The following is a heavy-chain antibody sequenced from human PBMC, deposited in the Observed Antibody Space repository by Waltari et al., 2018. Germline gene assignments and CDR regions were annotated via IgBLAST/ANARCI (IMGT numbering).Heavy chain of an antibody. J-gene: IGHJ3*01. CDR1: GGSISNNY. CDR3: ARGDHSDPDSYDL. V-gene: IGHV4-4*07. CDR2: IFSGGST. Sequence: QVQLQDSGPGLVKPPETLSLTCSVSGGSISNNYLTWIRQPAGSRLEWIWRIFSGGSTSYNASLQSRVTMSVDTSKNQFSLKLFSVTAADTAVYYCARGDHSDPDSYDLWGQGTMVTVSA. D-gene: IGHD4-17*01.